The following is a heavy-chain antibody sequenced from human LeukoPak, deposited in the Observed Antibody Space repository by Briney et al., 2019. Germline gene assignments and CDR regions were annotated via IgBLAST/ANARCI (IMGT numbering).Heavy chain of an antibody. CDR3: ARERKHCSGGSCVISPYYYGMDV. CDR1: GYTFTSYG. CDR2: ISAYNGNT. D-gene: IGHD2-15*01. J-gene: IGHJ6*02. Sequence: ASVKVSCKASGYTFTSYGISWVRQAPGQGLEWMGWISAYNGNTNYAQKLQGRVTMTTDTSTSTAYMELRSLRSDDTAVYYCARERKHCSGGSCVISPYYYGMDVWGQGTTVTVSS. V-gene: IGHV1-18*01.